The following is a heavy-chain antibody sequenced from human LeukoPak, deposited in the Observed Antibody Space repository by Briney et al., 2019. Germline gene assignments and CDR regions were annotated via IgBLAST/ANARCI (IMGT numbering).Heavy chain of an antibody. CDR3: ARAVGKWLRHPPYFDY. D-gene: IGHD5-12*01. V-gene: IGHV1-8*01. CDR1: GYTFTSYD. CDR2: MNPNSGNT. J-gene: IGHJ4*02. Sequence: GASVKVSCKAFGYTFTSYDINWVRQATGQGLEWMGWMNPNSGNTGYAQKFQGRVTITRNTSISTAYMELSSLRSEDTAVYYCARAVGKWLRHPPYFDYWGQGTLVTVSS.